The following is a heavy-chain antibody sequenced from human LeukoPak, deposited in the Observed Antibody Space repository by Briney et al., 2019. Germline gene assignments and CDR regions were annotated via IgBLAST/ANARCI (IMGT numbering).Heavy chain of an antibody. CDR2: ISHDGSHK. V-gene: IGHV3-30*18. D-gene: IGHD4-11*01. CDR3: VKDRADHYSFDY. CDR1: GFTFSSFD. Sequence: GGSLRLSCAASGFTFSSFDMYWARQAPGKGLEWVAVISHDGSHKHYADSVKGRFTISRDNSKKTLYLQMNSLRAEDTAVYYCVKDRADHYSFDYWGQGTLVTVSS. J-gene: IGHJ4*02.